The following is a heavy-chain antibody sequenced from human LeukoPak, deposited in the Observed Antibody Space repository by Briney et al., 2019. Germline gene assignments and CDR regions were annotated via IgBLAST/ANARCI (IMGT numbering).Heavy chain of an antibody. CDR2: ISGSGGST. CDR1: GFTFSSSA. Sequence: GGSLRLSCAASGFTFSSSAMSWVRQAPGKGLEWVSAISGSGGSTYYADSVKGRFTISRDNSKYTLFLQMNSLRAEDTAVYYCARDPNGDYIGAFDMWGPGTMVTVSS. J-gene: IGHJ3*02. CDR3: ARDPNGDYIGAFDM. D-gene: IGHD4-17*01. V-gene: IGHV3-23*01.